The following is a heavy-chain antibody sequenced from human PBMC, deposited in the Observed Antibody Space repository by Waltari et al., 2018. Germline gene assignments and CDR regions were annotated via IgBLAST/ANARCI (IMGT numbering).Heavy chain of an antibody. CDR3: ARPITMVRGGVLYYYYGMDV. Sequence: VQLVESGGGVVQPGRSLRLSCAASGFTFSSYGMHWVRQAPGKGLEWVAVIWYDGSNKYYADSVKGRFTISRDNSKNTLYLQMNSLRAEDTAVYYCARPITMVRGGVLYYYYGMDVWGQGTTVTVSS. J-gene: IGHJ6*02. CDR1: GFTFSSYG. CDR2: IWYDGSNK. D-gene: IGHD3-10*01. V-gene: IGHV3-33*01.